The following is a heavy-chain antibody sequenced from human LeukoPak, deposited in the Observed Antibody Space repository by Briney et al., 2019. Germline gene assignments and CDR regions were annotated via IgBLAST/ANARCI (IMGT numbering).Heavy chain of an antibody. Sequence: PEASVKVSCKASGYTFTTYAMNWVRQAPGQGLEWMGWISAYNGNTNYAQKLQGRVTMTTDTSTSTAYMELRSLRSDDTAVYYCASDLGIYYGSGSSDYWGQGTLVTVSS. J-gene: IGHJ4*02. CDR3: ASDLGIYYGSGSSDY. D-gene: IGHD3-10*01. CDR1: GYTFTTYA. CDR2: ISAYNGNT. V-gene: IGHV1-18*01.